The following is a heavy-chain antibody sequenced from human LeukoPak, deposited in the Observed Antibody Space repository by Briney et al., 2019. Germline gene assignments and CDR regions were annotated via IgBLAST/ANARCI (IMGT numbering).Heavy chain of an antibody. Sequence: PGGSLRLSCAASGLTFSDYYMSWIRQAPGKGLEWVSYISSSDDTIYYADSVKGRFTISRDNAKNSLYLQVNSLRPEDTAVYYCARDLIYGGIAVAGSPSGFDYWGQGTLVTVSS. CDR1: GLTFSDYY. CDR2: ISSSDDTI. CDR3: ARDLIYGGIAVAGSPSGFDY. D-gene: IGHD6-19*01. V-gene: IGHV3-11*01. J-gene: IGHJ4*02.